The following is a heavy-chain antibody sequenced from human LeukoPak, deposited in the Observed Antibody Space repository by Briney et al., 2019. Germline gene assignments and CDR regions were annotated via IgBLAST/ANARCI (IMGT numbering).Heavy chain of an antibody. CDR3: ARISYYDSSGDNWFDP. J-gene: IGHJ5*02. CDR2: MNPNSGNT. V-gene: IGHV1-8*01. Sequence: GASVKVSCKASGYTFTTYDINWVRQATGQGVEWMGWMNPNSGNTDYAQKFQGRVTMTRNTSISTAYMELSSLRSEDTAVYYCARISYYDSSGDNWFDPWGQGTLVTVSS. D-gene: IGHD3-22*01. CDR1: GYTFTTYD.